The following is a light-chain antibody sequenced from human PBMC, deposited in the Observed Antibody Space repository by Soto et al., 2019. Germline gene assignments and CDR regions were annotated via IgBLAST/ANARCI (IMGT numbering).Light chain of an antibody. CDR1: QVIHDN. CDR3: QQYDSLFS. Sequence: DIHMTQSPSSVSASVGDRVTFTCQASQVIHDNLNWYQQKAGEAPRLLIHDASAVETGVPSRFSGSGSGKHFTFTISSLQPEDVAMYYCQQYDSLFSFGPGTKVEIK. CDR2: DAS. V-gene: IGKV1-33*01. J-gene: IGKJ3*01.